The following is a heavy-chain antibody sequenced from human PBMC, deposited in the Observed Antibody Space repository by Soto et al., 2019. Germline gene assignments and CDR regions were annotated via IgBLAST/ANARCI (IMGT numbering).Heavy chain of an antibody. CDR3: ARSGGGRLGYYGMDV. J-gene: IGHJ6*02. CDR1: GFTFSSYW. Sequence: EVQLVESGGGLVQPGGSLRLSCAASGFTFSSYWMSWVRQAPGKGLEWVANIKQDGSEKYYVDSVKGRFTISRDNAKNSLYPEMDGLRAEDTAGYYRARSGGGRLGYYGMDVWGQGTTVTVSS. D-gene: IGHD3-16*01. V-gene: IGHV3-7*01. CDR2: IKQDGSEK.